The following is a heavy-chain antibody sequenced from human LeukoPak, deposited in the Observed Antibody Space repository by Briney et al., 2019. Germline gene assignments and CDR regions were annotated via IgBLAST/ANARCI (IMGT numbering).Heavy chain of an antibody. D-gene: IGHD5-12*01. J-gene: IGHJ4*02. CDR1: GYTLTGYY. CDR3: AKNPYDYYFVY. Sequence: ASVKVSCKASGYTLTGYYMHWVRLAPGQGLEWMGWINPSSGDTNYAQKFQGRVTMTRDTSISTAYMELSRLRSDDTAMYYCAKNPYDYYFVYWGQGTLVTVSS. V-gene: IGHV1-2*02. CDR2: INPSSGDT.